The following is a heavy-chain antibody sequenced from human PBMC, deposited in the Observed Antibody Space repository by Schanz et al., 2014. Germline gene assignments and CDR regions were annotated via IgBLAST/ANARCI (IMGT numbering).Heavy chain of an antibody. Sequence: VQLVESGGGLVKPGGSLRLSCAASGFTISSYSMNWVRQVPGKGLEWLSYIATSSSTRHYADSVKGRVTISRDNAKNSVSLQMRRLRVEDTAVYYCASGVHVSSLQKGLQFWGRGTLVIVSS. CDR3: ASGVHVSSLQKGLQF. J-gene: IGHJ1*01. V-gene: IGHV3-48*01. CDR2: IATSSSTR. CDR1: GFTISSYS. D-gene: IGHD3-10*01.